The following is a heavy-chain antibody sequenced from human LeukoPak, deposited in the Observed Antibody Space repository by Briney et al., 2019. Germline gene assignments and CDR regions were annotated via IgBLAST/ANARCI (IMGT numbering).Heavy chain of an antibody. J-gene: IGHJ4*02. D-gene: IGHD6-19*01. V-gene: IGHV3-7*03. CDR2: IKNDGSET. Sequence: GGSLRLSCAVSGFNFRDHWMDWVRQAPGKGLEWVGHIKNDGSETYYLDSLKGRFSISRDNTSNALYLQMNSLRVEDTAVYYCVKNDGWFHLAQWGQGTLVTVSS. CDR3: VKNDGWFHLAQ. CDR1: GFNFRDHW.